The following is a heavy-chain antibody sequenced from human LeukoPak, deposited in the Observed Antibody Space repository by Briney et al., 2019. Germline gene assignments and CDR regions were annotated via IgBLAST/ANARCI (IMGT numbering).Heavy chain of an antibody. CDR2: IYTSGST. D-gene: IGHD1-26*01. J-gene: IGHJ2*01. CDR3: ARDRVGYWYFDL. Sequence: SETLSLTCTVSGGSIGSGSYYWSWIRQPAGKGLEWIGRIYTSGSTNYNPSLKSRVTISVDTSKNQFSLKLSSVTAADTAVYYCARDRVGYWYFDLWGRGTLVTVSS. V-gene: IGHV4-61*02. CDR1: GGSIGSGSYY.